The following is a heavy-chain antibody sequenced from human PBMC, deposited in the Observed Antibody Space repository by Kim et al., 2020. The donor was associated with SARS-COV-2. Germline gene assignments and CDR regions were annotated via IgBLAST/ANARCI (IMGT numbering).Heavy chain of an antibody. J-gene: IGHJ3*02. Sequence: NPSLKRRVTISVDTSKNQFSLKLSSVTAADTAVYYCARHYPRTGYYAFDIWGQGTMVTVSS. CDR3: ARHYPRTGYYAFDI. D-gene: IGHD3-9*01. V-gene: IGHV4-59*08.